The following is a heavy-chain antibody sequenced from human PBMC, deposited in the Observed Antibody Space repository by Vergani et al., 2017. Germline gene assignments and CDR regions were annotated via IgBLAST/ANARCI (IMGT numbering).Heavy chain of an antibody. V-gene: IGHV3-7*01. CDR1: GFTFGSYW. J-gene: IGHJ5*02. Sequence: EVQLVESGGDLVQPGGSLRLSCAASGFTFGSYWMSWVRQAPGKGLELVANIKQDGSEKYYVDSVKGRFTISGDNAKNSLYLQMNSLRAEDTAVYYCARTDSRGQTLPNWFDPWGEGTLVTASA. CDR2: IKQDGSEK. D-gene: IGHD3-22*01. CDR3: ARTDSRGQTLPNWFDP.